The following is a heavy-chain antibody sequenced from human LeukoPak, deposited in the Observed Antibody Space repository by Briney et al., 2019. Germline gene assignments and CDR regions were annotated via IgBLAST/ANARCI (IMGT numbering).Heavy chain of an antibody. D-gene: IGHD5-18*01. CDR3: ASGYSYGLTYFDY. V-gene: IGHV3-21*01. J-gene: IGHJ4*02. CDR1: GFTFSSYS. CDR2: ISSSSSYI. Sequence: GGSLRLSCAASGFTFSSYSMNWLRQAPGKGLAWVSSISSSSSYIYYADSVKGRFTISRDNAKNSLYLQMNSLRAEDTAVYYCASGYSYGLTYFDYWGQGTLVTVSS.